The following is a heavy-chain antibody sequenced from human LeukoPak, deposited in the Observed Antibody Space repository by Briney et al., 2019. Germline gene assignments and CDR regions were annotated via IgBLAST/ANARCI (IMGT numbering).Heavy chain of an antibody. V-gene: IGHV3-21*01. Sequence: GGSLRLSCAASGFTFSSYSMNWVRQAPGKGLEWVSSISSSSSYIYYADSVKGRFTISRDNAKNSLYLQMSSLRAEDTAVYYCARASGSYHRIDYWGQGTLVTVSS. CDR3: ARASGSYHRIDY. J-gene: IGHJ4*02. CDR1: GFTFSSYS. D-gene: IGHD1-26*01. CDR2: ISSSSSYI.